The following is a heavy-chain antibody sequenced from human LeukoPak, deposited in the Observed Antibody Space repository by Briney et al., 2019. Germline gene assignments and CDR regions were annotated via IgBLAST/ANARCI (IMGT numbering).Heavy chain of an antibody. D-gene: IGHD3-10*01. V-gene: IGHV1-69*06. J-gene: IGHJ3*02. CDR2: IIPIFGTA. Sequence: SVTVSCKASGGTFSSYAISWVRQAPGQGLEWMGGIIPIFGTANYAQKFQGRVTITADKSTSTAYMELSSLRSEDTAVYYCARAYMVRGVITPNAFDSWGQGTMVTVSS. CDR3: ARAYMVRGVITPNAFDS. CDR1: GGTFSSYA.